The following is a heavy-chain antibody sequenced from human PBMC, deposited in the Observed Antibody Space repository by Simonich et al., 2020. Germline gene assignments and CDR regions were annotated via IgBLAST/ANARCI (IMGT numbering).Heavy chain of an antibody. CDR2: INPLRGKA. CDR1: GGTFSSYA. J-gene: IGHJ4*02. Sequence: QVQLVQSGAEVKKPGSSVKVSCKASGGTFSSYAISWVRQAPGQGLEWKGGINPLRGKANTAQKFHGSVTITADKSTSTAYMERSSLRSEDTAVYYCARTNTMRELDTMVRGVDYFDYWGQGTLVTVSS. V-gene: IGHV1-69*06. D-gene: IGHD3-10*01. CDR3: ARTNTMRELDTMVRGVDYFDY.